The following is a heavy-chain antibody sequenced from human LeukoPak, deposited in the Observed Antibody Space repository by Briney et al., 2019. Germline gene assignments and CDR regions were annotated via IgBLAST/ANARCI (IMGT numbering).Heavy chain of an antibody. D-gene: IGHD3-16*01. CDR1: GYSISSGYY. CDR2: IHHSGST. Sequence: SETLSLTCTVSGYSISSGYYWGWIRQPPGKGLEWIGSIHHSGSTNYNPSLKSRVTISLDTSKNQFSLKLSSVTAADTAVYYCARGEIYDYVWGAIDYWGQGTLVTVSS. V-gene: IGHV4-38-2*02. J-gene: IGHJ4*02. CDR3: ARGEIYDYVWGAIDY.